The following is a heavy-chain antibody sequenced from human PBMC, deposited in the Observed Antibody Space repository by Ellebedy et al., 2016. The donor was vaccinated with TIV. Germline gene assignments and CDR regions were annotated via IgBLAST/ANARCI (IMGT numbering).Heavy chain of an antibody. J-gene: IGHJ4*02. D-gene: IGHD1-26*01. CDR1: GFTFNTYA. CDR3: VRDHDSGTIGRDY. V-gene: IGHV3-33*08. Sequence: GGSLRLSXAVSGFTFNTYAMHWVRQAPGKGLEWVAVIWYDGSNKYYADSVKGRFTISRDISKNTLYLQMNSLRADDTAVYYCVRDHDSGTIGRDYWGQGSLVTVSS. CDR2: IWYDGSNK.